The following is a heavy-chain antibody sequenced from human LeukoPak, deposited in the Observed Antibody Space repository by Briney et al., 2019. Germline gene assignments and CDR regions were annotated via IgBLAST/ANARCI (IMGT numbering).Heavy chain of an antibody. CDR3: AIHRGSGWYFDY. Sequence: PGGSLRLSCAASGFTFSSYAMSWVRQAPGKGLEWVSAISGSGGSTYYADSVKGRFTISRDNSKNTLYLQMNSLRAEDTAVYYCAIHRGSGWYFDYWGQGTLVTVSS. CDR2: ISGSGGST. D-gene: IGHD6-19*01. V-gene: IGHV3-23*01. CDR1: GFTFSSYA. J-gene: IGHJ4*02.